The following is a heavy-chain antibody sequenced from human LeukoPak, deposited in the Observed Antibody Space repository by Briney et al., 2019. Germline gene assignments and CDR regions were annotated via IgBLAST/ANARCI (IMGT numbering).Heavy chain of an antibody. CDR2: ISSRSSYI. CDR3: ARRRTSTNSYTS. Sequence: AGGSLRLSCAASGFTFSSYSMNWVRQAPGKGLEWVSSISSRSSYIYYADSVKGRFTISRDNAKNSVYLQMNSLRAEDTAVYYCARRRTSTNSYTSWGQGTLVTVSS. CDR1: GFTFSSYS. J-gene: IGHJ4*02. D-gene: IGHD3-16*01. V-gene: IGHV3-21*01.